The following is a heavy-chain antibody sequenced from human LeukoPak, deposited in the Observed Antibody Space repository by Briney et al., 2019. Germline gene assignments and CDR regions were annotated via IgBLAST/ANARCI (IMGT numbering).Heavy chain of an antibody. J-gene: IGHJ4*02. CDR1: GFTSSSYA. CDR3: AKSGCSSISCSLGLDY. D-gene: IGHD2-2*01. Sequence: PGGSLRLSCAASGFTSSSYAMSWVRQAPGKGLEWVSAISGSGGSTYYADSVKGRFTISRDNSKNTLYLQMNSLRAEDTAVYYCAKSGCSSISCSLGLDYWGQGTLVTASS. CDR2: ISGSGGST. V-gene: IGHV3-23*01.